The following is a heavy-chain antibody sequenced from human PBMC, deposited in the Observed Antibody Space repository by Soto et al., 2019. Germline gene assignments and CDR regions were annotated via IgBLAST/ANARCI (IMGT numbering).Heavy chain of an antibody. CDR3: AKGVRDFWIYCYDMDV. CDR1: GFTFSSYA. J-gene: IGHJ6*02. D-gene: IGHD3-3*01. CDR2: ISGSGGST. Sequence: PGGSLRLSCAASGFTFSSYAMSWVRQAPGKGLEWVSGISGSGGSTYYADSVKGRFTISRDNSKNTLYLQMNSLRAEDTAVYYCAKGVRDFWIYCYDMDVWGQGTTVTVSS. V-gene: IGHV3-23*01.